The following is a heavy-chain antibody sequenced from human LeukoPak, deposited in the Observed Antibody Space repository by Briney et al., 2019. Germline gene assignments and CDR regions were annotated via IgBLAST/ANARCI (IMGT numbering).Heavy chain of an antibody. V-gene: IGHV3-21*01. CDR2: MSSSSDYI. Sequence: GGSLRLSCAASEFTFSSYNMNWVRQAQGKGLEWVSSMSSSSDYIYYADSMKGRFTISRDNAKNSLYLQMNSLRADDTAVYYCARETYCSGGSCYKGNAFDIWGQGTMVTVSS. CDR3: ARETYCSGGSCYKGNAFDI. J-gene: IGHJ3*02. D-gene: IGHD2-15*01. CDR1: EFTFSSYN.